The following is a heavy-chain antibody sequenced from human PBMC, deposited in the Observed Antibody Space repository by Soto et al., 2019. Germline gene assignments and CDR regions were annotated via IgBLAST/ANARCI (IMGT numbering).Heavy chain of an antibody. D-gene: IGHD3-22*01. CDR1: GYSFTSYW. Sequence: PGESLKISCKGSGYSFTSYWIGWVRQMPGKGLEWMGIIYPGDSDTRYSPSFQGQVTISADKSISTAYLQWSSLKASDTAMYYCARQHNYYDSSGYYSDYWGQGTLVTVSS. J-gene: IGHJ4*02. V-gene: IGHV5-51*01. CDR3: ARQHNYYDSSGYYSDY. CDR2: IYPGDSDT.